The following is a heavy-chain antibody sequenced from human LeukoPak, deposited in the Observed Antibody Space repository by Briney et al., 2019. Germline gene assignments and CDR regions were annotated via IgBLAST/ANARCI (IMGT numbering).Heavy chain of an antibody. Sequence: SETLSLTCAVYGGSFSGYYWSWIRQPPGKGLEWIGEINHSGSTNYNPSLKSRVTISVDTSKNQFSLKLSSVTAADTAVYYCARAKRWSGYVLDAFDIWGQGTMVTVSS. D-gene: IGHD5-12*01. V-gene: IGHV4-34*01. J-gene: IGHJ3*02. CDR3: ARAKRWSGYVLDAFDI. CDR2: INHSGST. CDR1: GGSFSGYY.